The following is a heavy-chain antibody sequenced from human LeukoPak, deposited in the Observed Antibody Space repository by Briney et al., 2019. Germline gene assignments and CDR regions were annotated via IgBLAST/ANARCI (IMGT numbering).Heavy chain of an antibody. Sequence: ASVKVSCKASGYIFTGYYMHWVRQAPGQGLEWMGRINPNNGDTNLALRFQGRVTMTRDTSVTTAYMELNRLTSDDTATYFCATGIDPHGTVDHWGQGTRVTVSP. CDR1: GYIFTGYY. D-gene: IGHD1-1*01. V-gene: IGHV1-2*06. J-gene: IGHJ5*02. CDR3: ATGIDPHGTVDH. CDR2: INPNNGDT.